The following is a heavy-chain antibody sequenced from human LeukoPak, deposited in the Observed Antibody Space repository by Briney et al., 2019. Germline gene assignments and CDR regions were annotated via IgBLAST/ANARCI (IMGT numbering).Heavy chain of an antibody. CDR1: GGSISSYY. CDR2: IYYSGST. J-gene: IGHJ4*02. D-gene: IGHD2-15*01. CDR3: ARVSAATIDY. Sequence: SETLSLTCTVAGGSISSYYWSWIRQPPGKGLEWIGYIYYSGSTNYNPSLKSRVTISVDTSKNQFSLKLSSVTAADTAVYYCARVSAATIDYWGQGTLVTVSS. V-gene: IGHV4-59*01.